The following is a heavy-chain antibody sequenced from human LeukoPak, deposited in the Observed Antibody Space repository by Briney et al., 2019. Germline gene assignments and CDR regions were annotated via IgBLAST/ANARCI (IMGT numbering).Heavy chain of an antibody. V-gene: IGHV3-48*01. CDR2: ISSSSSTI. CDR3: ARDLEQWLVLGQYYFDY. Sequence: QPGGSLRLSCAASGFTFSSYSMNWVRQAPGKGLEWVSYISSSSSTIYYADSVKGRFTISRDNAKNSLYLQMNSLRAEDTAVYYCARDLEQWLVLGQYYFDYWGQGTLVTVSS. D-gene: IGHD6-19*01. CDR1: GFTFSSYS. J-gene: IGHJ4*02.